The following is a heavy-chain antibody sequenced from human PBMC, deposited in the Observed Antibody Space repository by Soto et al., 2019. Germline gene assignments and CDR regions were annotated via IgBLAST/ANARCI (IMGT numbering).Heavy chain of an antibody. CDR2: IYHSGST. D-gene: IGHD3-22*01. CDR3: ASSGYYQWVFEY. CDR1: VVSISSGGYS. Sequence: SETLSLTCAFSVVSISSGGYSCSWIRQPPWKGLEWIGYIYHSGSTYYNPSLKSRVTISVDRSKNQFSLKLSSVTAADTAVYYCASSGYYQWVFEYWGQGTLVTVSS. V-gene: IGHV4-30-2*01. J-gene: IGHJ4*02.